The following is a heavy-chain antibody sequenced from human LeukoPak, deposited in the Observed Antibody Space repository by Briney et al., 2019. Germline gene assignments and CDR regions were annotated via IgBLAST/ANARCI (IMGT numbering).Heavy chain of an antibody. CDR2: MNPNSGNT. D-gene: IGHD2-2*02. V-gene: IGHV1-8*01. CDR1: GYTFTSYD. CDR3: ARGPPKLYCSSTSCYILGY. J-gene: IGHJ4*02. Sequence: ASVKVSCKASGYTFTSYDINWVRQATGQGLEWMGWMNPNSGNTGYAQKFQGRVTMTRNTSISTAYMELSSLRSEDTAVYYCARGPPKLYCSSTSCYILGYWGQGTLVTVSS.